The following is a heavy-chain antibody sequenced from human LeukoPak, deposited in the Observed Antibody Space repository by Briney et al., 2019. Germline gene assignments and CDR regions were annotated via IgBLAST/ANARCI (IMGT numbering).Heavy chain of an antibody. D-gene: IGHD1-26*01. CDR1: GFTFDDYG. CDR3: ASGGIYYGAAFDF. Sequence: PGGPLRLSCTASGFTFDDYGMSWVRQAPGKGLEWVSGINWNGGSTGYADSVKGRFTISRDNAKNSLYLQMNSLRAEDTALYYCASGGIYYGAAFDFWGQGSLVTVSS. J-gene: IGHJ4*02. V-gene: IGHV3-20*04. CDR2: INWNGGST.